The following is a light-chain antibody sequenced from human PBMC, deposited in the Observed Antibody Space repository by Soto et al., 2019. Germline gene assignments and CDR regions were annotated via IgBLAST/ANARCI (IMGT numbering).Light chain of an antibody. J-gene: IGKJ1*01. CDR1: QSIREW. CDR2: KAS. CDR3: QEYNSFSRRT. Sequence: DTQMTQSPSTLSASVGDRVTITCRASQSIREWLAWYQQKPGKAPKLLIYKASTLESGVPSRFSGSGSETEFTLTISSLQPDDFATYYCQEYNSFSRRTFGQGTKVDIK. V-gene: IGKV1-5*03.